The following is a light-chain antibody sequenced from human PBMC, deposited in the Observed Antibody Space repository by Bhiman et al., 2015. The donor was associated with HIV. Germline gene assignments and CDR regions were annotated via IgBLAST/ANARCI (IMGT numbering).Light chain of an antibody. CDR3: SSLTSSITYV. Sequence: QSALTQPASVSGSPGQPITISCTGSSTDIGAYDYVSWYQQYPGKAPKLIIYDVSTRPSGVSSHFSGSKSGNTASLTISGLQPDDEADYYCSSLTSSITYVFGTGTNVTVL. V-gene: IGLV2-14*03. CDR2: DVS. CDR1: STDIGAYDY. J-gene: IGLJ1*01.